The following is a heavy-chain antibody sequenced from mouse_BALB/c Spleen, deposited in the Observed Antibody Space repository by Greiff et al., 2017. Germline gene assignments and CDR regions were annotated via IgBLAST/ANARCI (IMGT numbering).Heavy chain of an antibody. CDR2: IWAGGST. D-gene: IGHD1-1*01. J-gene: IGHJ3*01. V-gene: IGHV2-9*02. CDR1: GFSLTSYG. Sequence: VMLVESGPGLVAPSQSLSITCTVSGFSLTSYGVHWVRQPPGKGLEWLGVIWAGGSTNYNSALMSRLSISKDNSKSQVFLKMNSLQTDDTAMYYCARDFYGSSPWFAYWGQGTLVTVSA. CDR3: ARDFYGSSPWFAY.